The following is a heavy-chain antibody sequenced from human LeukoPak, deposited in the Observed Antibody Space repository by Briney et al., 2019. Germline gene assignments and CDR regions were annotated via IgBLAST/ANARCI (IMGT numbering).Heavy chain of an antibody. CDR3: ARDCIGCHGFDY. V-gene: IGHV1-18*01. J-gene: IGHJ4*02. D-gene: IGHD2-15*01. CDR1: GYTFTSYG. CDR2: VSAYADNT. Sequence: ASVKVSCKASGYTFTSYGISWVRQAPGQGLEWMGWVSAYADNTNYVQKFQGRVTMTTDASTSTAYMELRSLRSDDTAVYYCARDCIGCHGFDYWGQGTLVTVSS.